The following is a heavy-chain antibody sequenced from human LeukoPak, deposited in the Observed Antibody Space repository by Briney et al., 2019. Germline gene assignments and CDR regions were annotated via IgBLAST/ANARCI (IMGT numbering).Heavy chain of an antibody. CDR1: GFTFSSYG. D-gene: IGHD4-23*01. CDR3: AKDRTYGGNSQMGVDY. Sequence: GGSLRLSCAASGFTFSSYGMHWVRQAPGKGLGWVAVISYDGSNKYYADSVKGRFTISRDHSKNTLYLQMNSLRAEDTAVYYCAKDRTYGGNSQMGVDYWGQGTLVTVSS. CDR2: ISYDGSNK. J-gene: IGHJ4*02. V-gene: IGHV3-30*18.